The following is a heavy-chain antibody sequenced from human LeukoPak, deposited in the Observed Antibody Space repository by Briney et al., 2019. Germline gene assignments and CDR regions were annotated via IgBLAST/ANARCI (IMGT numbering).Heavy chain of an antibody. V-gene: IGHV3-30*18. D-gene: IGHD3-10*01. CDR1: EFTFSSYG. CDR2: ISYDGSNK. Sequence: PGRSLRLSCAASEFTFSSYGMHWVRQAPGKGLEWVAVISYDGSNKYYVDSVKGRLTISRDNSKNTLYLQMNSLRAEDTAVYYCAKDGPHYYGSGSFYNNYYGMDVWGQGTTVTVSS. J-gene: IGHJ6*02. CDR3: AKDGPHYYGSGSFYNNYYGMDV.